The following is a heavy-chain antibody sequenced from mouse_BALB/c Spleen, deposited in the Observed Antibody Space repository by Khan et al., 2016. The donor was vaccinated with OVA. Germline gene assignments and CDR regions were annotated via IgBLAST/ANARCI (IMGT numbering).Heavy chain of an antibody. CDR1: GYTFTNYG. D-gene: IGHD3-3*01. Sequence: QFQLVQSGPDLKKPGETVKISCKASGYTFTNYGINWVKQAPGKGLKWMGWIYTYTGEPTYADDFKGRFAFSLETSASTAYLQINHLKNEDTATXFCARGGRMAMDDWGQGTSVTVSS. J-gene: IGHJ4*01. CDR3: ARGGRMAMDD. CDR2: IYTYTGEP. V-gene: IGHV9-3-1*01.